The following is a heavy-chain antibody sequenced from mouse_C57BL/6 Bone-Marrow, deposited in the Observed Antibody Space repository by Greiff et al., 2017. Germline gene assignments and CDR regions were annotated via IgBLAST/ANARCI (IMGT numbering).Heavy chain of an antibody. CDR3: ARWVYYYGSFGY. CDR1: GYTFTSYS. J-gene: IGHJ2*01. D-gene: IGHD1-1*01. Sequence: VQLQQPGAELVRPGASVKLSCKASGYTFTSYSMHWVKQRPGQGLEWMGYINPSSGYTNYNQKFKGKATLTVDKSSSTAYMQLSSLTSEDSAVYYCARWVYYYGSFGYWGQGTTLTVSS. CDR2: INPSSGYT. V-gene: IGHV1-4*01.